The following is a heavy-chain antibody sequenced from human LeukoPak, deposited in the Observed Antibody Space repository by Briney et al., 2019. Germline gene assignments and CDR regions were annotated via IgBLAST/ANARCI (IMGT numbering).Heavy chain of an antibody. CDR3: ARSGGLQKFDY. V-gene: IGHV3-30-3*01. CDR1: EFTFSNYA. D-gene: IGHD4-11*01. J-gene: IGHJ4*02. CDR2: ISYDGNTI. Sequence: GSLRLSCAASEFTFSNYALHWVRQAPGKGLQWVAVISYDGNTIHYADSVKGRFIISRDTSKNTPYLQMNSLRAEDTAVYYCARSGGLQKFDYWGQGTLVTVSS.